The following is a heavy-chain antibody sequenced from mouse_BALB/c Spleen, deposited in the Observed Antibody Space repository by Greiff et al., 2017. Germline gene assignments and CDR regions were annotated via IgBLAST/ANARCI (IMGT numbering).Heavy chain of an antibody. CDR1: GFTFSSYG. CDR2: ISSGGSYT. Sequence: EVHLVESGGDLVKPGGSLKLSCAASGFTFSSYGMSWVRQTPDKRLEWVATISSGGSYTYYPDSVKGRFTISRDNAKNTLYLQMSSLKSEDTAMYYCARRRDGNFYAMDYWGQGTSVTVSS. D-gene: IGHD2-1*01. CDR3: ARRRDGNFYAMDY. J-gene: IGHJ4*01. V-gene: IGHV5-6*01.